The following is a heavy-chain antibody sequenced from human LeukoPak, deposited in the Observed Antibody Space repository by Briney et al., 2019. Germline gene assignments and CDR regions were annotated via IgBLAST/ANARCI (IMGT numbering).Heavy chain of an antibody. CDR2: IILIFGTA. CDR1: GGTFSSYA. J-gene: IGHJ5*02. D-gene: IGHD4-11*01. Sequence: SVKVSCKASGGTFSSYAISWVRQAPGQGLEWMGGIILIFGTANYAQKFQGRVTITADESTSTAYMELSSLRSEDTAVYYCARDDRTTVTTNWFDPWGQGTLVTVSS. CDR3: ARDDRTTVTTNWFDP. V-gene: IGHV1-69*13.